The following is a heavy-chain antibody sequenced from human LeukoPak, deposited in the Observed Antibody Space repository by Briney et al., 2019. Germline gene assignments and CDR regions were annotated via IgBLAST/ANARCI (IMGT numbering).Heavy chain of an antibody. CDR3: ARAPARYDSSGDYYYYGMDV. Sequence: SETLSLTCAVSGGSISSSNWWSWVRQPPGKGLEWIGEIYHSGSTNYSPSLTSRVTISVDKSKNQFSLKLSSVTAADTAVYYCARAPARYDSSGDYYYYGMDVWGQGTTVTVSS. V-gene: IGHV4-4*02. J-gene: IGHJ6*02. D-gene: IGHD3-22*01. CDR2: IYHSGST. CDR1: GGSISSSNW.